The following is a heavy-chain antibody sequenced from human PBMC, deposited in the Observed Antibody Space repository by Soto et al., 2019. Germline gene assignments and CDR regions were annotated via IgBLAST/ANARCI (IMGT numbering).Heavy chain of an antibody. Sequence: QVQLVQSGAEVKKPGSSVKVSCKASGGTFSSYTISWVRQAPGQGLEWMGRIIPILGIANYAQKFQGRVTITADKSTSTAYMELSSLRSEDTAVYYCARDLVLPRMGSGKIDFQHWGQGTLVTVSS. D-gene: IGHD3-10*01. V-gene: IGHV1-69*08. CDR1: GGTFSSYT. CDR3: ARDLVLPRMGSGKIDFQH. J-gene: IGHJ1*01. CDR2: IIPILGIA.